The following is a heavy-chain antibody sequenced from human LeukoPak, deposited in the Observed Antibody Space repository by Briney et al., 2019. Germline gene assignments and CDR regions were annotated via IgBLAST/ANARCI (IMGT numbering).Heavy chain of an antibody. CDR3: ARVQTANSGYYFDY. Sequence: PSETLSLTCTVSGGSISSGDYYWSWIRQSPGKGLEWIGYIYYSESTYYNPSLKSRLTMSVDTSKNQFSLKLSSVTAADTAVYYCARVQTANSGYYFDYWGQGTLVTVSS. CDR2: IYYSEST. J-gene: IGHJ4*02. V-gene: IGHV4-30-4*08. CDR1: GGSISSGDYY. D-gene: IGHD3-22*01.